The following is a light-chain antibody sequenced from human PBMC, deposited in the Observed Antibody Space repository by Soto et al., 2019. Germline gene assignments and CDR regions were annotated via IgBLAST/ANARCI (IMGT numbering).Light chain of an antibody. V-gene: IGKV2-30*01. CDR1: QSLVYSDGNTY. CDR3: MRATFWPRT. J-gene: IGKJ1*01. Sequence: DVVMTQSPLSLPVTLGQPASISCRYSQSLVYSDGNTYLNWFQQRPGQSPRRLIYKVSNRDSGVPDRCSGSGSGPDFTLQISMVEAEDVGVYSFMRATFWPRTFVQGTKLEIK. CDR2: KVS.